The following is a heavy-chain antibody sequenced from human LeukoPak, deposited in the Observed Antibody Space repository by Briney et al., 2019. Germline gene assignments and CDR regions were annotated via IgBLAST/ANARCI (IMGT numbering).Heavy chain of an antibody. J-gene: IGHJ4*02. Sequence: ASVKVSCTASGYTFTGYYMHWVRQAPGQGLEWMGWINPNSGGTNYAQKFQGRVTMTRDTSISTAYMELSRLRSDDTAVYYCAIMTNYGGNPDYWGQGTLVTVSS. CDR2: INPNSGGT. D-gene: IGHD4-23*01. V-gene: IGHV1-2*02. CDR1: GYTFTGYY. CDR3: AIMTNYGGNPDY.